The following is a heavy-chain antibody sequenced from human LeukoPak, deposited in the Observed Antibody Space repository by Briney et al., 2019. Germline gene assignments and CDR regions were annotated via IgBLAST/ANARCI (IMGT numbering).Heavy chain of an antibody. CDR2: IHISGST. D-gene: IGHD6-19*01. Sequence: SETLSLTCTVSGGSISNYHWSWIRQPAGKGLEWIGQIHISGSTNYNPPLKSRVSMSIDTPESHLSLTIRSVTAADTAVYYCARRDISSGWSFDHWGQGTLVTVSS. V-gene: IGHV4-4*07. J-gene: IGHJ4*02. CDR3: ARRDISSGWSFDH. CDR1: GGSISNYH.